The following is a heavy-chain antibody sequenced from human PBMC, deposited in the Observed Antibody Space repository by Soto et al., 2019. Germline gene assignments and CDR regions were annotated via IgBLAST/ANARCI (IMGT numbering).Heavy chain of an antibody. V-gene: IGHV3-43*01. CDR2: ISWDGGST. Sequence: GSLRLSCAASGFTFDDYTMHWVRQAPGKGLEWVSLISWDGGSTYYADSVKGRFTISRDNSKNSLYLQMNSLRTEDTALYYCAKDISYSSSSNGIDYWGQGTLVTVSS. CDR1: GFTFDDYT. CDR3: AKDISYSSSSNGIDY. D-gene: IGHD6-6*01. J-gene: IGHJ4*02.